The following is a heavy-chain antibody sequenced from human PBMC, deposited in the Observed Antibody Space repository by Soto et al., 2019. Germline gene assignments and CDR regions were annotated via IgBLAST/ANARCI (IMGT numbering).Heavy chain of an antibody. V-gene: IGHV3-23*01. CDR1: GFPLSGYA. D-gene: IGHD3-10*01. Sequence: GSLRLSCAASGFPLSGYAMTWVRQAPGKGLEWVSGISGSGANIYYADSVKGRFTISRDNSKNTLYLQMNSLRAEDTAVYSCARRTSYGSGSYMYYYYGLDVWGQGTTVTVSS. J-gene: IGHJ6*02. CDR3: ARRTSYGSGSYMYYYYGLDV. CDR2: ISGSGANI.